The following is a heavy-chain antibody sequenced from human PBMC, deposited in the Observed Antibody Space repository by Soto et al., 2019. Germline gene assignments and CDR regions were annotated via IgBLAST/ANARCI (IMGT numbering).Heavy chain of an antibody. CDR3: ARGHISSTKTWLDP. CDR2: MNPNSGNT. CDR1: GYTFTSYH. V-gene: IGHV1-8*01. Sequence: QVQLVQSGAEVKKPGASVKVSCKGSGYTFTSYHINWVRQATGQGLEWMGWMNPNSGNTGYAQTLQGRVTMTWDNAISTAYMELSSLRFEDTAMYYCARGHISSTKTWLDPWGQGTLVTVSS. D-gene: IGHD6-6*01. J-gene: IGHJ5*02.